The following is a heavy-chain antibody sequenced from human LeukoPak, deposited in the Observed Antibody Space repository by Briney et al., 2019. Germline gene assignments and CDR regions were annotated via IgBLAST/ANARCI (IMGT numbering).Heavy chain of an antibody. Sequence: SETLSLTCAVYGGSFSGYYWSWLRQPPGKGLEGIGEINHSGSTNYNPSLKSRVTISVDTSKNQFSLKLSSVTAADTAVYYCARKTDNTHCSGGSCYSVDAFDIWGQGTMVTVSS. CDR1: GGSFSGYY. V-gene: IGHV4-34*01. CDR2: INHSGST. D-gene: IGHD2-15*01. J-gene: IGHJ3*02. CDR3: ARKTDNTHCSGGSCYSVDAFDI.